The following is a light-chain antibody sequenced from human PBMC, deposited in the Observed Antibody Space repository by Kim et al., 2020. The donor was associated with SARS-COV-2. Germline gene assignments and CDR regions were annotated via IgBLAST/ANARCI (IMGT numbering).Light chain of an antibody. Sequence: SAYVGDRVTITCRASQGIYKYLAWYQQKPGKVPKLLIYDASTLQSGFPSRFSGRGSGTSFTLTISSLQPEDVATYYCQKYDVAPYTFGQGTKLEI. J-gene: IGKJ2*01. CDR1: QGIYKY. V-gene: IGKV1-27*01. CDR2: DAS. CDR3: QKYDVAPYT.